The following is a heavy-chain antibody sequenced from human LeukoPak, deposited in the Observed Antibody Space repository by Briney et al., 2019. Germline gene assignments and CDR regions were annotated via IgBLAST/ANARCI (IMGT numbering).Heavy chain of an antibody. CDR1: GDSISSYY. CDR2: IYYSGST. J-gene: IGHJ4*02. D-gene: IGHD5-18*01. V-gene: IGHV4-59*01. CDR3: ARDARGYSYGPFDY. Sequence: SETLSLTCTVSGDSISSYYWSWIRQPPGKGLEWIGYIYYSGSTNYNPSLKSRVTISVDTSKNQFSLKLSSVTAADTAVYYCARDARGYSYGPFDYWGQGTLVTVSS.